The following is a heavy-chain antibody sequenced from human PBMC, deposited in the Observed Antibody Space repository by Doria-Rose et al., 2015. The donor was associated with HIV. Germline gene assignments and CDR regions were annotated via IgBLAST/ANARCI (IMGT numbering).Heavy chain of an antibody. CDR2: INPNNGAS. D-gene: IGHD6-6*01. CDR3: ARAYSSSSNGFVNL. J-gene: IGHJ4*02. CDR1: VYAFTAYY. V-gene: IGHV1-2*02. Sequence: KVSCKSSVYAFTAYYIHWVRQAPGQGLEWMGRINPNNGASNYAQKFQGRVTMTRDTSIRTAYMELHSLRSDDTAVYYCARAYSSSSNGFVNLWGQGTLVSVST.